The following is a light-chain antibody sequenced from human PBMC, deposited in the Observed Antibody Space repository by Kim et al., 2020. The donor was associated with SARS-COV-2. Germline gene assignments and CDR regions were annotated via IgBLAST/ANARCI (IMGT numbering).Light chain of an antibody. Sequence: DIVMTQSPAILSVSPGEGVTLSCRASQSIKRNLAWYQQKPGQAPRLLIYAASTRATGVPARFSGSGSGTEFTLTVSSLQSEDSAVYYCQQYSQWPPLTFGGGTKV. V-gene: IGKV3-15*01. CDR2: AAS. CDR1: QSIKRN. J-gene: IGKJ4*01. CDR3: QQYSQWPPLT.